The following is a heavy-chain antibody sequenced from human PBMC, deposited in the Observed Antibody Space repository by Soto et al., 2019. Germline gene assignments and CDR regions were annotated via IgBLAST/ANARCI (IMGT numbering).Heavy chain of an antibody. CDR3: TTRPSVGYCSGGSCYSAYYYGMDV. D-gene: IGHD2-15*01. V-gene: IGHV5-10-1*01. CDR1: GYSFSSYW. CDR2: IDPSDAYT. Sequence: GASLKISCKGFGYSFSSYWISWVRQMPGKGLEWMGRIDPSDAYTNYSPSFQGHVTISTDKSISTAYLQWSSLKTEDTAVYYCTTRPSVGYCSGGSCYSAYYYGMDVWGQGTTVTVSS. J-gene: IGHJ6*02.